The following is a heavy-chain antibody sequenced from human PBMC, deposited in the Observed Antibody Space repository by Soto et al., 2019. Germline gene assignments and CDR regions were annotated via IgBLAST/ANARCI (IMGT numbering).Heavy chain of an antibody. Sequence: QVQLQQWGAGLLKPSETLSLTCAVYGGSFSGYYWSWIRQPPGKGLEWIGEINHSGRTNYNPSLKSRVTVSVDTSKNQFSLKLSSVTAADTAVYYCARGDTYYYGSGSLRRWGQGTLVTVSS. V-gene: IGHV4-34*01. CDR2: INHSGRT. D-gene: IGHD3-10*01. CDR3: ARGDTYYYGSGSLRR. J-gene: IGHJ4*02. CDR1: GGSFSGYY.